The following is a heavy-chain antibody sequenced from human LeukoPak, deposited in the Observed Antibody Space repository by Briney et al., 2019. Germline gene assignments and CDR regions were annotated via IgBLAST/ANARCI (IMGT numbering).Heavy chain of an antibody. J-gene: IGHJ4*02. CDR3: VDGFWSGSN. CDR2: INHSGST. Sequence: SETLSLTCTVYRGSFCGYYWTWIRQPPGKGLEWIGEINHSGSTHYNPSLKSRVTISVDTSKNQFSLNLISVTAADTAVYYCVDGFWSGSNWGQGTLVTVSS. V-gene: IGHV4-34*01. D-gene: IGHD3-3*01. CDR1: RGSFCGYY.